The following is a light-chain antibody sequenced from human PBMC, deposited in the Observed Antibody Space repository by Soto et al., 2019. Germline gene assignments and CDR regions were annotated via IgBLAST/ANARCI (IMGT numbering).Light chain of an antibody. CDR3: QQVDSYPRT. CDR1: QGIGTY. Sequence: IQFTQSPSSLSASVGARVTVTCRASQGIGTYLVWYQQKSGKAPTVLIYASSTLQTGVPSRFSGSGSGTDLSLTISSLHPEDVATYDGQQVDSYPRTFGQGTKVDIK. J-gene: IGKJ1*01. V-gene: IGKV1-9*01. CDR2: ASS.